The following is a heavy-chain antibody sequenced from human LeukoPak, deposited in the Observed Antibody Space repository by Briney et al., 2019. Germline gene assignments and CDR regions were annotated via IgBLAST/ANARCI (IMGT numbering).Heavy chain of an antibody. CDR1: GFTFSTYS. J-gene: IGHJ4*02. V-gene: IGHV3-21*01. D-gene: IGHD2-2*01. CDR3: ARSRYCSSTSCPSGEY. Sequence: GGSLRPSCAASGFTFSTYSMNWVRQAPGKGLEWVSYISSNSGYIYYADSLKGRFTISRDNAKNSLYLQMNSLRAEDTAVYYCARSRYCSSTSCPSGEYWGQGTLVTVSS. CDR2: ISSNSGYI.